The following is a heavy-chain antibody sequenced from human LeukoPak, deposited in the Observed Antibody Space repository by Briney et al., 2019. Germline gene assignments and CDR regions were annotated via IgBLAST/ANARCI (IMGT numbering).Heavy chain of an antibody. CDR3: ARRHWNYEGYYFDY. CDR1: GFTFSSYS. V-gene: IGHV3-48*01. J-gene: IGHJ4*02. Sequence: GGSLRLSCAASGFTFSSYSMNWVRQAPGKGLEWVSYISSSSSTIYYADSVKGRFTISRDNAKNSLYLQMNSLRAEDTAVYYCARRHWNYEGYYFDYWGQGTLVTVSS. CDR2: ISSSSSTI. D-gene: IGHD1-7*01.